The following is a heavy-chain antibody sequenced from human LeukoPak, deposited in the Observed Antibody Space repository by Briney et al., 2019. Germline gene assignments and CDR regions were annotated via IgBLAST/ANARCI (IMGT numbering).Heavy chain of an antibody. D-gene: IGHD1-1*01. J-gene: IGHJ4*02. Sequence: GSLRLSCAASGFTLSSYSMNWVRQMPGKGLEWMGIIYPGDSDTRYSPSFQGQVIMSADKSISTVYMQWNSLKTSDTAIYYCATLLAEGTFDSWGQGTLVTVSS. CDR3: ATLLAEGTFDS. CDR2: IYPGDSDT. V-gene: IGHV5-51*01. CDR1: GFTLSSYS.